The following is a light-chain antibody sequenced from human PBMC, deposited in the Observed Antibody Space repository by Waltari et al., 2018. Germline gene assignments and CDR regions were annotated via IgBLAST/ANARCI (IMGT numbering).Light chain of an antibody. CDR3: QQSFRTPYT. Sequence: DIQMTQSPSSLSASVGDRVTLTCRASQSISYYLNWYQHKPGKAPKLLIYGASSLQSGGPSTFSGSGSGTDFTLTISSLQPEDFATYFCQQSFRTPYTFGQGTKLEIK. J-gene: IGKJ2*01. V-gene: IGKV1-39*01. CDR2: GAS. CDR1: QSISYY.